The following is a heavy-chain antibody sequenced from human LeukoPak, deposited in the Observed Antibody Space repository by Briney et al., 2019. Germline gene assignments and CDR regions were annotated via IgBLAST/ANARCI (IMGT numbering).Heavy chain of an antibody. J-gene: IGHJ6*02. CDR2: ISSSGSTI. CDR1: GFTFSSYE. CDR3: ARDTTRYAAHGMDV. D-gene: IGHD2-2*01. Sequence: GVSLRLSCAASGFTFSSYEMNWVRQAPGKGLEWISYISSSGSTIYYADSVKGQFTISRDNAKNSLYLQMNSLRAEDTAVYYCARDTTRYAAHGMDVWGQGTTVTVSS. V-gene: IGHV3-48*03.